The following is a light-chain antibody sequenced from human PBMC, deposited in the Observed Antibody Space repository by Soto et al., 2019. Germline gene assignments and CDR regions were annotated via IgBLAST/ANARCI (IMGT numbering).Light chain of an antibody. J-gene: IGKJ3*01. CDR3: QQYSNWRIT. CDR1: QSVSNN. CDR2: DAS. Sequence: EIVMTQSPATLSVSAGERATLSCRASQSVSNNLAWYQQKPGQAPRLLIYDASTRATGILARFSGSGSGAEFTLTISSLQSEDFAVYYCQQYSNWRITFGPGTKV. V-gene: IGKV3-15*01.